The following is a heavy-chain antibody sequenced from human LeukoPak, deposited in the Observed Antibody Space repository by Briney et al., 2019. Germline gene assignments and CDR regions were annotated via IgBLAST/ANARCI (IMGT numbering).Heavy chain of an antibody. CDR2: ISSNGGST. V-gene: IGHV3-64*01. D-gene: IGHD1-26*01. CDR3: ARRGSYYGDPMDY. CDR1: GFTFSSYA. J-gene: IGHJ4*02. Sequence: PGGSLRLSCAASGFTFSSYAMHWVRQAPGKGLEYVSAISSNGGSTYYANSMKGRFTISRDNSKNTLYLHMGSLRVEDMAVYYCARRGSYYGDPMDYWGQGTLVTVSS.